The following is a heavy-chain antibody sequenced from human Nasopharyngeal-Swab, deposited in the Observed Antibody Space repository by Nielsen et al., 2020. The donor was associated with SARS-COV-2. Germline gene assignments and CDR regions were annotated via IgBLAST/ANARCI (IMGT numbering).Heavy chain of an antibody. CDR3: ARQKTEYYGSGSVNWFDP. V-gene: IGHV4-59*08. D-gene: IGHD3-10*01. Sequence: SETLSLTCTVSGGSISSYYWSWIRQPPGKGLEWIGYIYYSGSTNYNPSLKSQVTISVDTSKNQFSLKLSSVTAADTAVYSCARQKTEYYGSGSVNWFDPWGQGTLVTVSS. CDR1: GGSISSYY. J-gene: IGHJ5*02. CDR2: IYYSGST.